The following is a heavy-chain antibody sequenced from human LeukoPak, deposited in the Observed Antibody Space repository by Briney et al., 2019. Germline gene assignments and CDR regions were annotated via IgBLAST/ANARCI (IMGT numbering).Heavy chain of an antibody. V-gene: IGHV1-24*01. CDR2: FAPEDGET. CDR3: ATRPLRLGELT. Sequence: ASVKVSCKASGYTFTGYYIHWVRQAPGKGLEWMGGFAPEDGETIYAQKFQGRVTMTEDTSTDTAYMELSSLRSEDTAVYYCATRPLRLGELTWGQGTLVTVSS. CDR1: GYTFTGYY. J-gene: IGHJ5*02. D-gene: IGHD3-16*01.